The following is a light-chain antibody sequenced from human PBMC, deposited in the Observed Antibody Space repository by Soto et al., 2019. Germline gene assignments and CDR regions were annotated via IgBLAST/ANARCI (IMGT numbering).Light chain of an antibody. Sequence: QSVLTQPASVSGSPGQSITISCTGTSSDIGDYDYVSLYQHLPGKAPKLLIFDVTHRPSGVSDRFSGSKSGNTASLTISGVRPEDEADYYCCSYTDIALDVVFGGGTKLTVL. V-gene: IGLV2-14*01. CDR2: DVT. CDR1: SSDIGDYDY. CDR3: CSYTDIALDVV. J-gene: IGLJ2*01.